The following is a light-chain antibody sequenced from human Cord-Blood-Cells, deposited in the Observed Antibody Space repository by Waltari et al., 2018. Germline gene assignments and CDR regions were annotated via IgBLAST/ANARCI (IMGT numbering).Light chain of an antibody. CDR2: DVS. CDR1: SSDGGGYNY. J-gene: IGLJ2*01. CDR3: SSYTSSSTLPV. V-gene: IGLV2-14*01. Sequence: QSALTQPASVSGSPGQSITISCTGTSSDGGGYNYVSWYQQHPGKAPKLIFYDVSNRPSGVSNRFSGSKSGNTASLTISGLQAEDEADYYCSSYTSSSTLPVFGGGTKLTVL.